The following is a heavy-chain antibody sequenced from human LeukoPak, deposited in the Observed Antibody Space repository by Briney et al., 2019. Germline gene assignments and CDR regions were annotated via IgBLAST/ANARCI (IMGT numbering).Heavy chain of an antibody. J-gene: IGHJ5*02. CDR1: GFTFSNYG. CDR3: AKDWGYASGTYYTS. CDR2: IWYDGSNK. D-gene: IGHD3-10*01. V-gene: IGHV3-33*06. Sequence: PGRSLRLSCAASGFTFSNYGMHWVRQAPGKGLEWVAVIWYDGSNKKYADSVKGRFTISRDNSKNTLDLQMNSLRAEDTALYYCAKDWGYASGTYYTSWGQGTLVTVSS.